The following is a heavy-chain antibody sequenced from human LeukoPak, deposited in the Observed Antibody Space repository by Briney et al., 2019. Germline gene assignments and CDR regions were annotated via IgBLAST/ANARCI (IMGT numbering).Heavy chain of an antibody. D-gene: IGHD6-6*01. CDR3: ARGGAARLHFQN. J-gene: IGHJ1*01. CDR2: IYYSGST. CDR1: GGSVSSGSYY. Sequence: SETLSLTCTVSGGSVSSGSYYWSWIRQPPGKGLEWIGYIYYSGSTKHNPSLKSRVTISVDTSKNQFSLKLSSVTAADTAVYYCARGGAARLHFQNWGQGTLVTVSS. V-gene: IGHV4-61*01.